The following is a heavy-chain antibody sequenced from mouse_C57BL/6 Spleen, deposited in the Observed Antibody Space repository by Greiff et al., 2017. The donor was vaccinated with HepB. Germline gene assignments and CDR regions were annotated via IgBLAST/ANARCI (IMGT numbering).Heavy chain of an antibody. V-gene: IGHV1-26*01. J-gene: IGHJ4*01. D-gene: IGHD2-1*01. Sequence: EVQLQQSGPELVKPGASVKISCKASGYTFTDYYMNWVKQSHGKSLEWIGDINPNNGGTSYNQKFKGKATLTVDKSSSTAYMELRSLTSEDSAVYYCARSDGIYAMDYWGQGTSVTVSS. CDR2: INPNNGGT. CDR3: ARSDGIYAMDY. CDR1: GYTFTDYY.